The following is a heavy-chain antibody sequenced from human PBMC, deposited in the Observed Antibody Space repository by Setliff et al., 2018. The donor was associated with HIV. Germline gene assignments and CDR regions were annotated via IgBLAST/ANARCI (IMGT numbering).Heavy chain of an antibody. D-gene: IGHD6-19*01. V-gene: IGHV4-4*09. J-gene: IGHJ5*02. CDR1: LTSITTYY. Sequence: SETLSLTCSVSLTSITTYYWSWIRQSPGKGLEWIGYFYSDGNNIYNPSLESRVTISADTSRNQFSLHLTSVTAADTAVYYCARDNCGWAGGWFDPWGQGILVTVSS. CDR3: ARDNCGWAGGWFDP. CDR2: FYSDGNN.